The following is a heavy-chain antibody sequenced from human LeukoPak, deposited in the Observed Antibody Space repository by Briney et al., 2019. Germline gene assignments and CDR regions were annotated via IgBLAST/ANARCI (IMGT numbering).Heavy chain of an antibody. CDR2: ISPDGSTT. Sequence: PGGSLRLSCAASGFTSSSYWMHWVRRAPGKGLVWVSRISPDGSTTGHADSVKGRFTTSRDNAKNALFLQMNSLRAEDTAVYYCTRDFDFSSAIWGQGTLVTVSS. D-gene: IGHD3-3*01. V-gene: IGHV3-74*01. J-gene: IGHJ4*02. CDR1: GFTSSSYW. CDR3: TRDFDFSSAI.